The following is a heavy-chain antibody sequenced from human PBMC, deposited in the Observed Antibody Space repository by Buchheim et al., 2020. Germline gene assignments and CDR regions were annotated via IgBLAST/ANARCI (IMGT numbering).Heavy chain of an antibody. CDR3: AKDLWSSGWSYYYYYYGMDV. Sequence: QVQLVESGGGVVQPGRSLRLSCAASGFTFSSYGMHWVCQAPGKGLEWVAFIRYDGSNKYYADSVKGRFTISRDNYKNTLYLQTNSLRAEDTAVYYCAKDLWSSGWSYYYYYYGMDVWGQGTT. D-gene: IGHD6-19*01. V-gene: IGHV3-30*02. J-gene: IGHJ6*02. CDR1: GFTFSSYG. CDR2: IRYDGSNK.